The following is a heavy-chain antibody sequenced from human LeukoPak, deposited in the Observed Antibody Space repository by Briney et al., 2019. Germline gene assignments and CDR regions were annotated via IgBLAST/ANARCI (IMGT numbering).Heavy chain of an antibody. D-gene: IGHD7-27*01. J-gene: IGHJ4*02. Sequence: GGSLRLSCAASGFTFSSYGMSWVRQAPGKGLEWVSAISGSGGSTYYADSVKGRFTISRDNSKNTLYLQMNSLRAEDTAVYYCARVPLGELTGGGLDYWGQGTLVTVSS. CDR2: ISGSGGST. CDR3: ARVPLGELTGGGLDY. CDR1: GFTFSSYG. V-gene: IGHV3-23*01.